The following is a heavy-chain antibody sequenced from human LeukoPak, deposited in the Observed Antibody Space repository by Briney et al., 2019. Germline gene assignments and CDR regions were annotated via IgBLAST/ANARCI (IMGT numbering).Heavy chain of an antibody. CDR3: ARGFRGSGWSNYYYYMDV. J-gene: IGHJ6*03. V-gene: IGHV1-8*01. Sequence: ASVKVSCKASGYTFTSYDINWVRQATGQGLEWMGWMNPNSGNTGYAQKFQGRVTMTRNTSISTAYMELSSLRSEDTAVYYCARGFRGSGWSNYYYYMDVWGKGTTVTISS. CDR1: GYTFTSYD. D-gene: IGHD6-19*01. CDR2: MNPNSGNT.